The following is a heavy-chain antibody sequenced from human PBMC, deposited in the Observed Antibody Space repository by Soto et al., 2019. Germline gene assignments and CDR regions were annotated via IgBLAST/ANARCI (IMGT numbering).Heavy chain of an antibody. V-gene: IGHV1-69*13. Sequence: SVKVSCKASGGTFSSYAISWVRQAPGQGLDWMGGIIPIFGTANYAQKFQGRVTITADESTSTAYMELSSLRSEDTAVYYCARAPRSSYEDPYYYYYGMDVWGQGXTVTVYS. CDR2: IIPIFGTA. CDR3: ARAPRSSYEDPYYYYYGMDV. D-gene: IGHD5-18*01. CDR1: GGTFSSYA. J-gene: IGHJ6*02.